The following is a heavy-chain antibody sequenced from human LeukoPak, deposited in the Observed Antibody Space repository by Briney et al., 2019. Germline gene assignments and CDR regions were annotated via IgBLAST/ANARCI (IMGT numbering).Heavy chain of an antibody. D-gene: IGHD3-3*01. CDR1: GGSISSYY. CDR3: ARGGLITIFGVVPFDY. V-gene: IGHV4-59*12. J-gene: IGHJ4*02. Sequence: SETLSLTCTVSGGSISSYYWSWIRQPPGKGLEWIGYIYYSGSTNYNPSLKSRVTISVDTSKNQFSLKLSSVTAADTAVYYCARGGLITIFGVVPFDYWGQGTLVTVSS. CDR2: IYYSGST.